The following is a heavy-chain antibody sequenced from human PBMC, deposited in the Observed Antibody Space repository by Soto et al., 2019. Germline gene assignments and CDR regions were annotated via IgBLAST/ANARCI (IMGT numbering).Heavy chain of an antibody. CDR2: FDPEDGET. D-gene: IGHD5-12*01. J-gene: IGHJ4*02. CDR1: GYTLTELS. CDR3: ATGLKRWLQSWYYFDY. Sequence: ASVKVSCKVSGYTLTELSMHWVRQAPGKGIEWMGGFDPEDGETIYAQKFQGRVTMTENTSTDTAYMELSSLRSEDTAVYYCATGLKRWLQSWYYFDYWGQGTLVTVSS. V-gene: IGHV1-24*01.